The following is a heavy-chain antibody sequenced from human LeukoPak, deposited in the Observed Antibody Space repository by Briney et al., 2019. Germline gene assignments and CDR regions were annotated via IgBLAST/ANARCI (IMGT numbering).Heavy chain of an antibody. J-gene: IGHJ5*02. V-gene: IGHV4-59*11. Sequence: SETLSLTCTVSGGSISSHYWSWIRQPPGKGLEWIGYIHYTGHTRYNPSLTNRVSIPADTSKNQFSLILNSLTTADTAVYYCVRDHEVITPAVGHWFDPWGQGPSHRLL. CDR1: GGSISSHY. CDR3: VRDHEVITPAVGHWFDP. D-gene: IGHD4-23*01. CDR2: IHYTGHT.